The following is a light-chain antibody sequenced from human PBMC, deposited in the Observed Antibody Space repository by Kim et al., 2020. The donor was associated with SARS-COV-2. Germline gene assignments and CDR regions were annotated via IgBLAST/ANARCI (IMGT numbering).Light chain of an antibody. CDR1: SSNIGAGYD. V-gene: IGLV1-40*01. Sequence: QSVLTQPPSVSGAPGQRVTISCTGSSSNIGAGYDVQWYQQLPGTAPKLLIYGNSNRPSGVPDRFSGSKSGTSASLAITGLQAEDEADYYCQSYDSSLSPVVFGGGTKLTVL. CDR3: QSYDSSLSPVV. CDR2: GNS. J-gene: IGLJ2*01.